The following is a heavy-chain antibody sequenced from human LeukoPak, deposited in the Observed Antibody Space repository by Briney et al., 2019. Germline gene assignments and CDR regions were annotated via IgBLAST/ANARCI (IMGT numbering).Heavy chain of an antibody. CDR3: ARHASTLYFDY. D-gene: IGHD5/OR15-5a*01. Sequence: GASVKVSCKASGYTFTDYGISWVRQAPEQGLEWMGWVRPYNGNTNYARKLQGRVTMTTDTSTSTAYMELRSLRSDDTAVYYCARHASTLYFDYWGQGALVTVSS. CDR1: GYTFTDYG. CDR2: VRPYNGNT. J-gene: IGHJ4*02. V-gene: IGHV1-18*01.